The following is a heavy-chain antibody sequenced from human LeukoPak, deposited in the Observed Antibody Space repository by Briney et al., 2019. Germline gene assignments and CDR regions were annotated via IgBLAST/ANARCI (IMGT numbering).Heavy chain of an antibody. V-gene: IGHV4-39*01. D-gene: IGHD3-16*02. Sequence: SETLSLTCTVSGGSISSSSYYWGWIRQPPGKGLEWIGSIYYSGSTYYNPSLKSRVTISVDTSKNQFSLKLSSVTAADTAVYYCATSRQGGYDYVWGSYRLSLNYFDYWGQGTLVTVSS. CDR2: IYYSGST. CDR1: GGSISSSSYY. CDR3: ATSRQGGYDYVWGSYRLSLNYFDY. J-gene: IGHJ4*02.